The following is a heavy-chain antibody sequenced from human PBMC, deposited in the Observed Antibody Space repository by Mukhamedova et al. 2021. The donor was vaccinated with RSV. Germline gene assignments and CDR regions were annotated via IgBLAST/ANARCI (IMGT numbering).Heavy chain of an antibody. CDR3: ARDGLFDYRDYDPSWGEYYYGMDV. Sequence: DSVKGRFTVSRDNAKNSLFLQMNSLRAEDTAVYYCARDGLFDYRDYDPSWGEYYYGMDVWGQGTTVTVSS. D-gene: IGHD4-11*01. V-gene: IGHV3-11*01. J-gene: IGHJ6*02.